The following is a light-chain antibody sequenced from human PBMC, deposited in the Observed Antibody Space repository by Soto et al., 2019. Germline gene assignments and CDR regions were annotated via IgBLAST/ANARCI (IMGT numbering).Light chain of an antibody. J-gene: IGLJ1*01. CDR3: QSFDSTLNAYV. Sequence: QSVLTQPPSVSGAPGQRVSISCTGSRSNIGTGYVVHWYQQLPGTAPKLLIYDNNNRPSGVPDRFSGSKSDTSASLAITGLQAEDEADYYCQSFDSTLNAYVFGPGTKVTVL. V-gene: IGLV1-40*01. CDR2: DNN. CDR1: RSNIGTGYV.